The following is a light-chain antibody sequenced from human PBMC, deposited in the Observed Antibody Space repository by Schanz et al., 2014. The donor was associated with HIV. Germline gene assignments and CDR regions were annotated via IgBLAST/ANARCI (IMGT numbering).Light chain of an antibody. CDR1: SSDVGGYEY. V-gene: IGLV2-14*01. J-gene: IGLJ1*01. Sequence: QSALTQPASVSGSPGQSITISCTGTSSDVGGYEYVSWYQQHPGKAPKLMIYEVSKRPSGVSNRFSGSKSGNTASLTISGLQAEDEAEYFCSSYTTSNTHVFGSGTKLTVL. CDR3: SSYTTSNTHV. CDR2: EVS.